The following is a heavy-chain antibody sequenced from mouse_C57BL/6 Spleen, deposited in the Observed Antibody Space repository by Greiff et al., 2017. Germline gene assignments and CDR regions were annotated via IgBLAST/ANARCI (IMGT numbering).Heavy chain of an antibody. CDR2: IWSGGST. J-gene: IGHJ1*03. Sequence: VQLQQSGPGLVQPSQRLSITCTVSGFSITSYGVHWVRQSPGKGLEWLGVIWSGGSTDYYAAFIYRQSISQDNSKSQVFCVMTSLQADDTAIYYCARADSFGCFGVWGTETTVTFSS. CDR1: GFSITSYG. CDR3: ARADSFGCFGV. V-gene: IGHV2-2*01.